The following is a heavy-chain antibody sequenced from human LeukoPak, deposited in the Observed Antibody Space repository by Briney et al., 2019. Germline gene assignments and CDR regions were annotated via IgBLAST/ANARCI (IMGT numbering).Heavy chain of an antibody. Sequence: GGSLRLSCAASGFTFSNYGIHWVRQAPGKGLEWVAFIRYDGSNKYYADSVKGRFTISRDNTKNTLFLQMNSLRAEDTAVYYCAKDGGGWLQLSFDYWGQGTLVTVSS. CDR3: AKDGGGWLQLSFDY. CDR1: GFTFSNYG. J-gene: IGHJ4*02. V-gene: IGHV3-30*02. D-gene: IGHD5-24*01. CDR2: IRYDGSNK.